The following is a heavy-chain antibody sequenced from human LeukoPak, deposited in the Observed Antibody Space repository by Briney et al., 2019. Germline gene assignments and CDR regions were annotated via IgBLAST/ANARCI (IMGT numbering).Heavy chain of an antibody. V-gene: IGHV3-66*01. Sequence: GGSLRLSCAASGFTVSSNYMSWVRQAPGKGLEWVSVIYSGGSTYYADSVKGRFTISRDNSKNTLYLQMNSLGAEDTAVYYCARDTYYYDSSGSANDYWGQGTLVTVSS. J-gene: IGHJ4*02. CDR3: ARDTYYYDSSGSANDY. D-gene: IGHD3-22*01. CDR2: IYSGGST. CDR1: GFTVSSNY.